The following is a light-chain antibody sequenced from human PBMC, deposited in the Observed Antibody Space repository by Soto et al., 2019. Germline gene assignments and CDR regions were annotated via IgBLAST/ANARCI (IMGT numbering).Light chain of an antibody. CDR2: NTS. CDR1: TGAVTSGHY. J-gene: IGLJ3*02. V-gene: IGLV7-46*01. CDR3: LLSYSGARV. Sequence: QTVVTQEPSLTVSPGGTVTLTCGSSTGAVTSGHYPYWFQQKPGQAPRTLVYNTSDKHSWAPARFSGSLLGGKAALTLSGAQPEDEAEYYCLLSYSGARVFGGGTQLTVL.